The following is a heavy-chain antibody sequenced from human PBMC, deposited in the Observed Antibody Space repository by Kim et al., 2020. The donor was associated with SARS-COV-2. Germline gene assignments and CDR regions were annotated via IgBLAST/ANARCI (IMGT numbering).Heavy chain of an antibody. CDR3: ASSNGDYEDY. Sequence: GGSLRLSCAASGFTFSSYSMNWVRQAPGKGLEWVSSISSSSSYIYYADSVKGRFTISRDNAKKSLYLQMNSLRAEDTAVYYCASSNGDYEDYWGQGTLVTVSS. CDR2: ISSSSSYI. J-gene: IGHJ4*02. D-gene: IGHD4-17*01. V-gene: IGHV3-21*01. CDR1: GFTFSSYS.